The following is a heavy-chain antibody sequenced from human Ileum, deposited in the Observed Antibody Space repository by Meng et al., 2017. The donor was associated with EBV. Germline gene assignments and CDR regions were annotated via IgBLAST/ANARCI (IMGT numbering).Heavy chain of an antibody. CDR3: VRTLERGDY. V-gene: IGHV1-8*01. J-gene: IGHJ4*02. CDR2: MNPKTGTA. D-gene: IGHD5-24*01. CDR1: GYTFTNYD. Sequence: AQLGQAGAEVKKPGASVKVSCKASGYTFTNYDISWVRQATGQGLEWMGWMNPKTGTAHYAQKFQGRVSMTRDTSITTAYMELSSLTSEDTAVYYCVRTLERGDYWGQGTLVTVSS.